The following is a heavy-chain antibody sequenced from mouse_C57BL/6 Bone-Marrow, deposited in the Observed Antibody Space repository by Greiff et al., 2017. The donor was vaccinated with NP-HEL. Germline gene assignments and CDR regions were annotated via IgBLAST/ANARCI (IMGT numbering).Heavy chain of an antibody. CDR1: GISITTGNYR. J-gene: IGHJ2*01. Sequence: DVKLQESGPGLVKPSQTVFLTCTVTGISITTGNYRWSWIRQFPGNKLEWIGYIYYSGTITYNPSLTSRTTITRDTPKNQFFLEMNSLTAEDTATYYCARERGYYLYFDYWGQGTTLTVSS. CDR2: IYYSGTI. V-gene: IGHV3-5*01. D-gene: IGHD2-3*01. CDR3: ARERGYYLYFDY.